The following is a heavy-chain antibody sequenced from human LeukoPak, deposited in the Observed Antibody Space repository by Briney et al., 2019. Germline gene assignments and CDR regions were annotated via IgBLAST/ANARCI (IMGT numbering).Heavy chain of an antibody. CDR1: GFTFSSYS. CDR3: ARGPPGSSWYPHRLDYYYYGMDV. Sequence: PGGSLRLSCAASGFTFSSYSMNWVRQAPGKGLEWVSSISSSSSYIYYADSVKGRFTISRDNAKNSLYLQMNSLRAEDTAVYYCARGPPGSSWYPHRLDYYYYGMDVWGQGTTVTVSS. CDR2: ISSSSSYI. D-gene: IGHD6-13*01. J-gene: IGHJ6*02. V-gene: IGHV3-21*01.